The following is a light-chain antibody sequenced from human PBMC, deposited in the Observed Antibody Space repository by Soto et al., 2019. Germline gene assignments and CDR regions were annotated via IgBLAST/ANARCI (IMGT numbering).Light chain of an antibody. Sequence: DIQMTQSPSSLSASVGDRVTITFRASQSISSYLAWYQQKPGKAPKLLIYAASTLQSGVPSRFSGSGSGTDFTLTISSPQPDDFATYYCQQYDSYSPLTFGGGTKVDIK. CDR2: AAS. J-gene: IGKJ4*01. CDR1: QSISSY. CDR3: QQYDSYSPLT. V-gene: IGKV1-9*01.